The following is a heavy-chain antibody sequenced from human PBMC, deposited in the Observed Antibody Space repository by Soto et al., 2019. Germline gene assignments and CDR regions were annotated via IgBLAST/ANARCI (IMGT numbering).Heavy chain of an antibody. D-gene: IGHD4-17*01. V-gene: IGHV1-46*03. J-gene: IGHJ3*02. CDR3: ATCAQYPCGDYRFTFYI. Sequence: QVQLVQSGAEVKKPGASVKVSCKASGYTFTSYYMHWVRQAPGQGLEWMGIINPSGGSTSYAQKFPGRVTMTSDTSTSTVYMELSSLRSEDTAVYHSATCAQYPCGDYRFTFYIWGQGTMVTVSS. CDR2: INPSGGST. CDR1: GYTFTSYY.